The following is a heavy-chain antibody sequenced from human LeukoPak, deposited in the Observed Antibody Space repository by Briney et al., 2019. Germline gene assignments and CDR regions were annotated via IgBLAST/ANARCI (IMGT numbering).Heavy chain of an antibody. CDR1: GGSISSYY. D-gene: IGHD6-13*01. J-gene: IGHJ4*02. CDR2: IYYSGST. CDR3: ARVTAAAGCDY. V-gene: IGHV4-59*01. Sequence: PSETLSLTCTVSGGSISSYYWRWIRQPPGKGLEWIGYIYYSGSTNYNPSLKSRVTISVDTSKNQFSLKLSSVTAADTAVYYCARVTAAAGCDYWGQRTLVTVSS.